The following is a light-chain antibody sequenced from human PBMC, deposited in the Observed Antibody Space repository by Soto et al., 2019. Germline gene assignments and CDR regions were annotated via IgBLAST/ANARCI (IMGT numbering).Light chain of an antibody. CDR1: QSVSSRY. Sequence: EILLTQSPGTLSLSPGERATLSCRASQSVSSRYLAWYQQKPGQAPRLLIYGTSARATGIPVRFSGSGSGTEFTLTISSLQSEDFAVYYCQQYNNWPPATFGQGTKVDIK. CDR2: GTS. CDR3: QQYNNWPPAT. J-gene: IGKJ1*01. V-gene: IGKV3-15*01.